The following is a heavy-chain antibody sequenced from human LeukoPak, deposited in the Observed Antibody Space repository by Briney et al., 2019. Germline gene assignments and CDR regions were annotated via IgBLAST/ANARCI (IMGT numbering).Heavy chain of an antibody. V-gene: IGHV3-9*01. CDR2: ISWNSGSI. D-gene: IGHD5-18*01. J-gene: IGHJ3*02. CDR1: GFTFDDYA. CDR3: AKDKSAMVKRSAFDI. Sequence: QPGRSLRLSCAASGFTFDDYAMHWVRQALGKGLEWVSGISWNSGSIGYADSVKGRFTISRDNAKNSLYLQMNSLRAEDTALYYCAKDKSAMVKRSAFDIWGQGTMVTVSS.